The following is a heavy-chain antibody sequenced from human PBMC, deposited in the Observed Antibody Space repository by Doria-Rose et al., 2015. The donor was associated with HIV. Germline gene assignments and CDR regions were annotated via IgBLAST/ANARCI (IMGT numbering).Heavy chain of an antibody. CDR1: GVSLSSPGMG. CDR3: ARIKSSRWYRKYYFDF. CDR2: IFSDDER. D-gene: IGHD6-13*01. J-gene: IGHJ4*02. V-gene: IGHV2-26*01. Sequence: GPVLVKPTETLTLTCTASGVSLSSPGMGVSWIRQPPGKALEWLANIFSDDERSYKTSLKSRLTISKGTSKSQEVLTMTDMDPVDTATYYCARIKSSRWYRKYYFDFWGQGTLVIVSA.